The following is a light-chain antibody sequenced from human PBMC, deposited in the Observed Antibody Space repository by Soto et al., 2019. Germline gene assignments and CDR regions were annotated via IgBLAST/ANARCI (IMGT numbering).Light chain of an antibody. CDR1: SSNIGNNY. V-gene: IGLV1-51*01. CDR2: DDT. Sequence: QSVLTQPPSVSAAPGQTVTISCSGSSSNIGNNYVSWYQQLPGTAPKLLIYDDTKRPSGIPDRFSGSKSGTSATLGITGLKTGDEADYYCGTWDSSLSAYVFGPGTKLTVL. J-gene: IGLJ1*01. CDR3: GTWDSSLSAYV.